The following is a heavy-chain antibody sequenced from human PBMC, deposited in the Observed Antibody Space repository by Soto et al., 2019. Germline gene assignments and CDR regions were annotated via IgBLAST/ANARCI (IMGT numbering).Heavy chain of an antibody. V-gene: IGHV4-61*01. CDR3: ARVRSSGDSLGY. CDR2: IYYSGST. D-gene: IGHD3-22*01. J-gene: IGHJ4*02. CDR1: GGSVSSGSYY. Sequence: QVQLQESGPGLVKPSETLSLTCTVSGGSVSSGSYYWSWIRQPPGKGLEWIGYIYYSGSTRYNPSLESRVTISVDTSKNQSSLKLISVTAADTAVYYCARVRSSGDSLGYWGQGTLVTVSS.